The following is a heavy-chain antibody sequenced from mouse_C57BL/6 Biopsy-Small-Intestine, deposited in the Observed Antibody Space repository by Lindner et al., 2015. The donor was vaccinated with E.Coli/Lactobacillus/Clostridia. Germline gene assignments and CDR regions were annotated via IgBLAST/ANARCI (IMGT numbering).Heavy chain of an antibody. Sequence: VQXQESGPVLVNPGASVKMSCKASGYTFTDYYMNWVKQSHGKSLEWIGIILPYNGGTSYNQKFKGKATLTVDKSSSTAYMALNSLTSEDSAVYYCAKVVAEGFAYWGQGTLVTVSA. V-gene: IGHV1-19*01. CDR1: GYTFTDYY. CDR2: ILPYNGGT. D-gene: IGHD1-1*01. J-gene: IGHJ3*01. CDR3: AKVVAEGFAY.